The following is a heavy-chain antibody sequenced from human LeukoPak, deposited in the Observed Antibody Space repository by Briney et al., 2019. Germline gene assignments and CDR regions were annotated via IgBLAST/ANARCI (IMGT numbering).Heavy chain of an antibody. CDR1: GFTFSSYA. V-gene: IGHV4-34*01. Sequence: SCAASGFTFSSYAMSWIRQPPGKGLEWIGEINHSGSTNYNPSLKSRVTISVDTSKNQFSLKLSSVTAADTAVYYCARGRSSWYTDFDYWGQGTLVTVSS. D-gene: IGHD6-13*01. J-gene: IGHJ4*02. CDR3: ARGRSSWYTDFDY. CDR2: INHSGST.